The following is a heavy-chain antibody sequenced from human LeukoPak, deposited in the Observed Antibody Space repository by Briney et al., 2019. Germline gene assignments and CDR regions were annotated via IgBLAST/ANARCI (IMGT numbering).Heavy chain of an antibody. CDR2: INHSGST. J-gene: IGHJ4*02. Sequence: SETLSLTCAVYGGSFSSYYWSWIRQPPGKGLEWIGEINHSGSTNYNPSLKSRVTISVGTSKNQFSLKLSSVTAADTAVYYCARGQGYYYGSGSHNLFDYWGQGTLVTVSS. D-gene: IGHD3-10*01. CDR3: ARGQGYYYGSGSHNLFDY. V-gene: IGHV4-34*01. CDR1: GGSFSSYY.